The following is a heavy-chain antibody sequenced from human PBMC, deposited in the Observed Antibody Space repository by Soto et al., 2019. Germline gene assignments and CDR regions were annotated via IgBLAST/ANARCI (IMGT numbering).Heavy chain of an antibody. J-gene: IGHJ6*02. CDR1: GYTFTSYG. Sequence: QVQLVQSGAEVKKPGASVKVSCKASGYTFTSYGISWVRQAPGQGLEWMGWISAYNGNTNYAQKLQGRVTMTTDTSTSTAYMELRSLRSDDTAVYYCAGRDYYGSGSYGGYYYGMDVWGQGTTVTVSS. D-gene: IGHD3-10*01. CDR2: ISAYNGNT. CDR3: AGRDYYGSGSYGGYYYGMDV. V-gene: IGHV1-18*01.